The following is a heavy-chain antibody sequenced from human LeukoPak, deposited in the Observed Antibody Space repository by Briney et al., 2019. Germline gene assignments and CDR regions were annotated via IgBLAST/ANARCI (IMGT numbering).Heavy chain of an antibody. CDR3: ARPGITGTTWGFDY. Sequence: SETLSLTCTVSGGSITNSFYWGWIRQPPGKGLEWIGGMYYSGSTYYSPSLKSRVTISVDTSKNQFSLKLSSVTAADTAVYYCARPGITGTTWGFDYWGQGTLVTVSS. CDR2: MYYSGST. D-gene: IGHD1-7*01. CDR1: GGSITNSFY. J-gene: IGHJ4*02. V-gene: IGHV4-39*01.